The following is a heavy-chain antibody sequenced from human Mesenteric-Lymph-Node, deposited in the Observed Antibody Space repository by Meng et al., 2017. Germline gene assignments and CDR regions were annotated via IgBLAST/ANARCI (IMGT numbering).Heavy chain of an antibody. V-gene: IGHV1-69*13. D-gene: IGHD3-10*01. CDR2: IIPISGTT. CDR3: AREGVEAMLRGVRGIWFDP. J-gene: IGHJ5*02. CDR1: GGTFSTYT. Sequence: SVKVSCKASGGTFSTYTITWVRQAPGQGLEWMGGIIPISGTTNYAQKFQDRVTMTADESTTTAYMELSSLRSEDTAVYYCAREGVEAMLRGVRGIWFDPWGQGTLVTVSS.